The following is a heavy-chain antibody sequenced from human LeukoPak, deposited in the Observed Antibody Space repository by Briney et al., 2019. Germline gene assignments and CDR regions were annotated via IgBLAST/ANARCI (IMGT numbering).Heavy chain of an antibody. CDR1: GFTFSSYW. J-gene: IGHJ4*02. V-gene: IGHV3-30*18. Sequence: GGSLRLSCAASGFTFSSYWMHWVRQAPGKGLEWVAVISYDGSNKYYADSVKGRFTISRDNSKNTLYLQMNSLRAEDTAVYYCAKDSRYQLLANYFDYWGQGTLVTVSS. CDR2: ISYDGSNK. D-gene: IGHD2-2*01. CDR3: AKDSRYQLLANYFDY.